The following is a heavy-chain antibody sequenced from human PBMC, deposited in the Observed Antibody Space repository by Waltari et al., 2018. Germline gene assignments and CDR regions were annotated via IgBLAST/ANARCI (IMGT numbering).Heavy chain of an antibody. CDR1: GFTFTGHW. J-gene: IGHJ5*02. V-gene: IGHV3-7*01. Sequence: EVQLVESGGGLVQPGVSLSLSCAASGFTFTGHWMPWVRQAPGKGLEWVANINEDGSEKRYMDSVKGRFTVSRDNARNSLYLQMNSLRAEDTAVYYCARCHWTWLDPWGQGTLVTVSS. CDR3: ARCHWTWLDP. CDR2: INEDGSEK. D-gene: IGHD3-3*01.